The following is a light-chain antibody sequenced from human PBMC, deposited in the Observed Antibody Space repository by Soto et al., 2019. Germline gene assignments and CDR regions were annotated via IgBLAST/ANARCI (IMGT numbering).Light chain of an antibody. Sequence: QSALTQPASVSGSPGQSITISCTGTTSDVGRYNYVSWYQQHPGKAPKLIIYDVSNRPSGVSNRFSGSKSGNTASLTISGLQAEDEADYYCNSHTSSSTYAFGTGTKLTVL. CDR1: TSDVGRYNY. V-gene: IGLV2-14*01. J-gene: IGLJ1*01. CDR3: NSHTSSSTYA. CDR2: DVS.